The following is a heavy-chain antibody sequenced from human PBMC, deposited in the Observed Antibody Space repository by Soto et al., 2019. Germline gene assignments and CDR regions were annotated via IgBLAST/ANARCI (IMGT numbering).Heavy chain of an antibody. CDR1: GYTFTSYD. CDR2: MNPNSGNT. Sequence: TSVKVSCKASGYTFTSYDINWVRQATGQGLEWMGWMNPNSGNTGYAQKFQGRVTMTRNTSIGTAYMELSSLRSEDTAVYYCAVIVVVPAAMRDAFDIWGQGTMVTVSS. CDR3: AVIVVVPAAMRDAFDI. D-gene: IGHD2-2*01. J-gene: IGHJ3*02. V-gene: IGHV1-8*01.